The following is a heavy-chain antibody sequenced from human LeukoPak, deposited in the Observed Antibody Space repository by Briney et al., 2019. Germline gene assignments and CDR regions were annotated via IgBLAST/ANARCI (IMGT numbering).Heavy chain of an antibody. D-gene: IGHD4-17*01. CDR1: GGSIISYY. CDR3: ARHSLLGGDYDY. Sequence: SETLSLTCTVSGGSIISYYWSWIRQPPGKGLEWIGYIYYSGITNYNPSLKSRVTISVDTSKKQFSLKLSSVTAADTAVYYCARHSLLGGDYDYWGQGTLVTVSS. V-gene: IGHV4-59*01. CDR2: IYYSGIT. J-gene: IGHJ4*02.